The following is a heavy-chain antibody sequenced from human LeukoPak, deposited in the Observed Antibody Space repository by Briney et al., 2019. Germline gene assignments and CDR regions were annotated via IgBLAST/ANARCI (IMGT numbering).Heavy chain of an antibody. CDR3: ARGQGDFWSGHFYYYYMDV. CDR1: GFSFSDYS. J-gene: IGHJ6*03. D-gene: IGHD3-3*01. Sequence: GGSLRLSCAGSGFSFSDYSMNWVRQAPGKGLEWVSYISGSSGTIYYADSVAGRFTISRDNAKNSLYLQMNSLRAEDTALYYCARGQGDFWSGHFYYYYMDVWGKGTTVTVSS. V-gene: IGHV3-48*04. CDR2: ISGSSGTI.